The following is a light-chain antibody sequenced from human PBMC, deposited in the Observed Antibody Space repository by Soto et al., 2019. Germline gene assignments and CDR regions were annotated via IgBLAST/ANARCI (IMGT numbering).Light chain of an antibody. J-gene: IGLJ1*01. CDR1: SGDVGGYNL. CDR2: EVT. CDR3: CSYAGNSEV. V-gene: IGLV2-23*02. Sequence: QSALTQPASVSGCPGQSITSPCTGASGDVGGYNLVSWYQQHPGKAPKLMIYEVTERPSGVSNRFSGSKSGNTASLTISGLQPDDEADYYCCSYAGNSEVFGTGTKSPS.